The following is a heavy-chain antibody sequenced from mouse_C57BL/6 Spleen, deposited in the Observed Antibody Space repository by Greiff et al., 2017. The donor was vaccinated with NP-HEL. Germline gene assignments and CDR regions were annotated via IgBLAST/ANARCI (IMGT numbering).Heavy chain of an antibody. Sequence: DVQLVESGGGLVKPGGSLKLSCAASGFTFSDYGMHWVRQAPEKGLEWVAYISSGSSTIYYADTVKGRFTISRDNAKNTLFLQMTSLRSEDTAMYYCARRPVDYAMDYWGQGTSVTVSS. CDR2: ISSGSSTI. CDR1: GFTFSDYG. CDR3: ARRPVDYAMDY. J-gene: IGHJ4*01. V-gene: IGHV5-17*01.